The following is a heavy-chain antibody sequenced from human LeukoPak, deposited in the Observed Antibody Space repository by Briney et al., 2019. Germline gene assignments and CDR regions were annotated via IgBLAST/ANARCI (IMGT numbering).Heavy chain of an antibody. CDR1: GFIVSGNY. D-gene: IGHD1-26*01. Sequence: GGSLRLSCAASGFIVSGNYMSWVRQAPGKGLEWVSAISGSGGSTYYADSVKGRFTISRDNSKNTLYLQMNSLRAEDTAVYYCAKVRGSYYFLDYWGQGTLVTVSS. V-gene: IGHV3-23*01. CDR3: AKVRGSYYFLDY. CDR2: ISGSGGST. J-gene: IGHJ4*02.